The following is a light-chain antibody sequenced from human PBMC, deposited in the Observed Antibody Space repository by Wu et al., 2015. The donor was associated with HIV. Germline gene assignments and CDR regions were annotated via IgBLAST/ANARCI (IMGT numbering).Light chain of an antibody. CDR1: HNINRF. CDR2: DSF. J-gene: IGKJ4*01. V-gene: IGKV3-11*01. Sequence: EVVLTQSPATLSLSPGQRATLSCRASHNINRFLAWYQQKSGQAPRLLIYDSFSRSNGLPARFSGSGSGTDFNLTISSLETDDFAVYYCQHRVNWPVTFGGGTRVERK. CDR3: QHRVNWPVT.